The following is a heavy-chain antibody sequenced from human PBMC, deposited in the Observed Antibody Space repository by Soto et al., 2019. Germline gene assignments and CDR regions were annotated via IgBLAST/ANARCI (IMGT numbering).Heavy chain of an antibody. D-gene: IGHD3-10*01. CDR2: IWYDGSNK. V-gene: IGHV3-33*01. Sequence: PGGSLRLSCAASGFTFSSYGMHWVRQAPGKGLEWVAVIWYDGSNKYYADSVKGRFTISRDNSKNTLYLQMNSLRAEDTAVYYCASSDGITMVRGGDYYFDYWGQGTLVTVSS. CDR3: ASSDGITMVRGGDYYFDY. J-gene: IGHJ4*02. CDR1: GFTFSSYG.